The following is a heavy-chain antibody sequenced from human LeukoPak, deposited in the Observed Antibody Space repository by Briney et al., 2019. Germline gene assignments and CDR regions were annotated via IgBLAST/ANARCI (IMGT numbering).Heavy chain of an antibody. CDR3: ARAPNQAYYYDSSGYSHYFDY. Sequence: SVKVSCKASGGTFSNYAISWVRQAPGQGLEWMGRIIPILDITNYAQKFKGRVTITADKSTSTAYMELSSLRSEDTAVYYCARAPNQAYYYDSSGYSHYFDYWGQGTLVTVSS. V-gene: IGHV1-69*04. D-gene: IGHD3-22*01. CDR2: IIPILDIT. CDR1: GGTFSNYA. J-gene: IGHJ4*02.